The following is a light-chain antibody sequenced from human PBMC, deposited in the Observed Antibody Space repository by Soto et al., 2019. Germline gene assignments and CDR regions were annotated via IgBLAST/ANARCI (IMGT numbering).Light chain of an antibody. CDR1: SSDIGDYSY. CDR3: ASYRRTSIPYV. V-gene: IGLV2-14*01. Sequence: QSVLTQPASVSGSPGQSITTSCTGTSSDIGDYSYVSWYQHHPGKAPKLLISGVSDRPSGVSARFSGSKSGNTASLTISGLQAEDEADYYCASYRRTSIPYVFGTGTKVTVL. J-gene: IGLJ1*01. CDR2: GVS.